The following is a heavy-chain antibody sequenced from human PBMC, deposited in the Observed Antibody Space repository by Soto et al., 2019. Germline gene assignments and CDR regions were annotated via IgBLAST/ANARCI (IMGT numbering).Heavy chain of an antibody. V-gene: IGHV4-39*01. Sequence: QLQLQESGPGLVKPSETLSLICTVSGDSISTSSYYWGWIRQPPGKGLEWIGIIHYSGRTYYNPSLKSRTTISLDASKNQFSLNLSSVTAADTALYYCARQGPRSSGYNDGVDVWGQGTTVTVSS. CDR3: ARQGPRSSGYNDGVDV. J-gene: IGHJ6*02. CDR1: GDSISTSSYY. CDR2: IHYSGRT. D-gene: IGHD1-20*01.